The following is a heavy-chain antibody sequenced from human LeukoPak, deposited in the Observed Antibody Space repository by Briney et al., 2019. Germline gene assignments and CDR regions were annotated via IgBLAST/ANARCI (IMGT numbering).Heavy chain of an antibody. Sequence: ASVKVSCKASGYTFTSYDINWVRQATGQGLEWMGWMNPNSGNTGYAQKFQGRVTITRNTSISTAYMELSSLRSEDTAVYYCARGLGYCSSTSCYTGMDYWGQGTLVTVSS. D-gene: IGHD2-2*02. J-gene: IGHJ4*02. CDR1: GYTFTSYD. CDR3: ARGLGYCSSTSCYTGMDY. CDR2: MNPNSGNT. V-gene: IGHV1-8*03.